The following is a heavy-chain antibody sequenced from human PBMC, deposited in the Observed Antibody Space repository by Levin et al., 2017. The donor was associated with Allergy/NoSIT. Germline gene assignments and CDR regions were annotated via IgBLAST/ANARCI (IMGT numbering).Heavy chain of an antibody. V-gene: IGHV2-70*11. Sequence: SGPTLVKPTQTLTLTCTFSGFSLSTSGMCVSWIRQPPGKALEWLARIDWDDDKYYSTSLKTRLTISKDTSKNQVVLTMTNMDPVDTATYYCARIRSSLDLGAFDIWGQGTMVTVSS. CDR2: IDWDDDK. D-gene: IGHD6-6*01. J-gene: IGHJ3*02. CDR1: GFSLSTSGMC. CDR3: ARIRSSLDLGAFDI.